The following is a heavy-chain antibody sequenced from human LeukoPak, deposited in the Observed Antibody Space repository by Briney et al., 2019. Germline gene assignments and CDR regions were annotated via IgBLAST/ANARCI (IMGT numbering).Heavy chain of an antibody. V-gene: IGHV3-7*01. CDR1: EFTFSNYW. Sequence: GGSLRLSCAASEFTFSNYWMSWVRQAPGKGLEWVANVKQDGSEKYHVDSVKGRFTISRDNAKNSLYLQMNNLRAEDTAVYYCARSRGFYFDYWGQGTLVTVSS. CDR2: VKQDGSEK. D-gene: IGHD5-12*01. J-gene: IGHJ4*02. CDR3: ARSRGFYFDY.